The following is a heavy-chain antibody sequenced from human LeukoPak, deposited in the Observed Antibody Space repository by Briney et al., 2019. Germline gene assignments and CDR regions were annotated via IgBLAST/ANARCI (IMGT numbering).Heavy chain of an antibody. CDR1: GYTFTSYW. Sequence: GASVKVSCKASGYTFTSYWIGWVRQMPGKGLEWMGIINPRDSDTRNSPSFEGQVTISADKSISTAYLQWSSLKASDTAMYYCARQKGSSFLKGAFDIWGQGTMVTVSS. CDR3: ARQKGSSFLKGAFDI. J-gene: IGHJ3*02. CDR2: INPRDSDT. V-gene: IGHV5-51*01. D-gene: IGHD2-2*01.